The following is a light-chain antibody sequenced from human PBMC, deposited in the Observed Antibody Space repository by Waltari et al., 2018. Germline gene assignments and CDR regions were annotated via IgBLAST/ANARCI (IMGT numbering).Light chain of an antibody. Sequence: SYMLTQPPSVSVAPGETARITCGGDNIGTYSVHWYQQKPGKAPMLVIFYDRDRPSWIPERFSGSNSGNTATLTISRVEAGDEAKYYCHVWHPDVDPGVFGPGSDVTV. CDR1: NIGTYS. V-gene: IGLV3-21*04. CDR2: YDR. J-gene: IGLJ1*01. CDR3: HVWHPDVDPGV.